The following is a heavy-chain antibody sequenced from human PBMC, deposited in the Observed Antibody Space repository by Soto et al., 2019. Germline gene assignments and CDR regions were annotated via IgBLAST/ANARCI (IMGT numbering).Heavy chain of an antibody. D-gene: IGHD6-19*01. CDR1: GFSFGTFV. J-gene: IGHJ4*02. CDR2: ITDSGYTA. CDR3: AKNGQWLATPPEA. V-gene: IGHV3-23*01. Sequence: GGSLRLSCAASGFSFGTFVVTWFRQAPGGGLEWVASITDSGYTASYAETVEGRFTVSRDNSKNKLHLQMNDLRAEDTATYYCAKNGQWLATPPEAWGQGTLVTVSS.